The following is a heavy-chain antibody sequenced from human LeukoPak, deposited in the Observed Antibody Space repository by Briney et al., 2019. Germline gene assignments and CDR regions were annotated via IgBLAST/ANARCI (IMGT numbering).Heavy chain of an antibody. CDR3: ARVLRFLEWLSDAFDI. D-gene: IGHD3-3*01. V-gene: IGHV4-30-4*08. CDR1: GGSISSGDYY. J-gene: IGHJ3*02. CDR2: IYYSGST. Sequence: PSQTLSLTCTVSGGSISSGDYYWSWIRQPPGKGLEWIGYIYYSGSTYYNPSLKSRVTISVDTSKNQFSLKLSSVTAADTAVYYCARVLRFLEWLSDAFDIWGQGTMVTVSS.